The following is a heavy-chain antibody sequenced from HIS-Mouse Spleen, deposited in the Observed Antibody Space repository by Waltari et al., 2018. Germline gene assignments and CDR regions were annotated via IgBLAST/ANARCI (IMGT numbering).Heavy chain of an antibody. CDR1: GGSISSSSYY. J-gene: IGHJ4*02. CDR3: ARRVVRGVIDY. Sequence: QLQLQESGPGLVKPSETLSLTCTVSGGSISSSSYYWGWIHQPPGKGLEWIGSIYYSGSTYYNPSLKSRVTISVDTSKNQFSLKLSSVTAADTAVYYCARRVVRGVIDYWGQGTLVTVSS. CDR2: IYYSGST. V-gene: IGHV4-39*01. D-gene: IGHD3-10*01.